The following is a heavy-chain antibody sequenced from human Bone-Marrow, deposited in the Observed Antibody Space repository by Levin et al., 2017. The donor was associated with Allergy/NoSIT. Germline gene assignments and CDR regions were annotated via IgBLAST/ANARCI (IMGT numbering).Heavy chain of an antibody. Sequence: GESLKISCAASGFTFRGYGFHWVRQAPGKGLEWVAVIWLDGRSQHYADSVKGRFTISRDNSQNTLWLQMNSLRAEDTAIYYCARDIGQPDSYDYYLYCMDVWGQGTMVTVSS. J-gene: IGHJ6*02. CDR1: GFTFRGYG. CDR3: ARDIGQPDSYDYYLYCMDV. CDR2: IWLDGRSQ. V-gene: IGHV3-33*01. D-gene: IGHD1-26*01.